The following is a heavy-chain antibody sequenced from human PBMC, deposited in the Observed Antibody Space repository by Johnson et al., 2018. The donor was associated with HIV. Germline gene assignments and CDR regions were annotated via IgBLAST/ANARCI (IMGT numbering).Heavy chain of an antibody. CDR3: VKDTMLRGLLISYDAFHI. V-gene: IGHV3-9*01. J-gene: IGHJ3*02. CDR2: INWNNDNI. Sequence: QLVESGGGLVQPGRSLRLYCVASGFIFEDYAMHWVRQAPGKGLEWVSGINWNNDNIGYADSVEGRFTISRDNAKNSLFLQMNSLRPEDTALYYCVKDTMLRGLLISYDAFHIWGQGTMVTVSS. CDR1: GFIFEDYA. D-gene: IGHD3-10*01.